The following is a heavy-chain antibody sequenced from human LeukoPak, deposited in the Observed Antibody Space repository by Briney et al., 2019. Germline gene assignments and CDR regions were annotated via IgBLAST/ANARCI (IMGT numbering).Heavy chain of an antibody. CDR1: GFTFSSYE. CDR2: ISSSGSTI. D-gene: IGHD5-18*01. CDR3: ARARGYSYGVDY. V-gene: IGHV3-48*03. J-gene: IGHJ4*02. Sequence: SGGSLRLSCAASGFTFSSYEMNWVRQAPGKGLEWVSYISSSGSTIYYADSVKGRFTISRNNAKNSLYLQMNSLRAEDTAVYYCARARGYSYGVDYWGQGTPVTVSS.